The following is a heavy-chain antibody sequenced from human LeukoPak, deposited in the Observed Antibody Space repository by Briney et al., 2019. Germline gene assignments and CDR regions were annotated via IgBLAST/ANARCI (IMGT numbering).Heavy chain of an antibody. D-gene: IGHD2-2*01. J-gene: IGHJ3*02. V-gene: IGHV4-59*08. CDR2: IYYSGST. CDR3: AKGYCSSTSCYDAFDI. Sequence: SETLSLTCTVSGGSISSYYWSWIRQPPGKGLEWIGYIYYSGSTNYNPSLKSRVTISVDTSKNQFSLKLSSATAADTAVYYCAKGYCSSTSCYDAFDIWGQGTMVTVSS. CDR1: GGSISSYY.